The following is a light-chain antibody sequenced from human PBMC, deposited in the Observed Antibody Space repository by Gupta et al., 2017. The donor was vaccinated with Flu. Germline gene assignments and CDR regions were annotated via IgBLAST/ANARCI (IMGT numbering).Light chain of an antibody. CDR1: QGIGTY. Sequence: DIQMTQSPSSLSASVGDRVTITCRASQGIGTYLNWYQHKPGKAPKLLTYAASILQSGVPSRFSASGSGTGFTLTISSLQPEDFATYYCQQTYTSPDVTFGGGTKVEIK. V-gene: IGKV1-39*01. CDR2: AAS. CDR3: QQTYTSPDVT. J-gene: IGKJ4*01.